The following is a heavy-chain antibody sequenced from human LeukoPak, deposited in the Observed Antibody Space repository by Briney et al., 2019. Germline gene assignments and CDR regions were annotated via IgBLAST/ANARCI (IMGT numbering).Heavy chain of an antibody. V-gene: IGHV3-48*03. CDR3: ARDIVTGPFVISLDS. CDR1: GSTFSSFV. D-gene: IGHD3-9*01. Sequence: GGSLTLSCPANGSTFSSFVITWVRQAPGKGLEWVSQISSSGSTKYFADSVRGRFTISRDNAKNSLYLQMNSLRAEDTAVYYCARDIVTGPFVISLDSWGQGTLVTVSS. CDR2: ISSSGSTK. J-gene: IGHJ4*02.